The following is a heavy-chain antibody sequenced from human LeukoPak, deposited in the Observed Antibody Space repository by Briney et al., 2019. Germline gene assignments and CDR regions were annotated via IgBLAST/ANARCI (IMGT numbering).Heavy chain of an antibody. J-gene: IGHJ3*02. Sequence: GGSLRLSCAASGFTFSGSALHWVRQASGKGLEWVGRIRSTANGYATAYAASVKGRFTISRDDSKNTAYLQMDSLKTEDTAVYYCARNEHCSSTSCQSFGAFDIWGQGTMVTVSS. CDR1: GFTFSGSA. D-gene: IGHD2-2*01. CDR3: ARNEHCSSTSCQSFGAFDI. V-gene: IGHV3-73*01. CDR2: IRSTANGYAT.